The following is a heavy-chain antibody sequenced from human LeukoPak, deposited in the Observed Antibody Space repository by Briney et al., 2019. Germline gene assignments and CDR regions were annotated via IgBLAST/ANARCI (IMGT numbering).Heavy chain of an antibody. D-gene: IGHD3-10*01. J-gene: IGHJ4*02. CDR2: INHSGST. CDR3: ARGVYYPLKYGSGRYYTRAPNRLDY. V-gene: IGHV4-34*01. Sequence: SESLSLTCAVSGGSFSGYYWSWIRQPPGKGLEWIGEINHSGSTNYNPSLKRRVTISVDTSKNQFSLKLSSVTAADTAVYYCARGVYYPLKYGSGRYYTRAPNRLDYWGQGTLVTVSS. CDR1: GGSFSGYY.